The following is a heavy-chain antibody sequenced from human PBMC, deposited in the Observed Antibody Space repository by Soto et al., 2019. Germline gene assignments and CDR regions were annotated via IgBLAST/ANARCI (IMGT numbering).Heavy chain of an antibody. CDR2: INAGNGNT. CDR3: ARGGGWYVWFDP. J-gene: IGHJ5*02. CDR1: GYTFTSYA. V-gene: IGHV1-3*01. D-gene: IGHD6-19*01. Sequence: GASVKVSCKASGYTFTSYAMHWVRQAPGQRLEWMGWINAGNGNTKYSQKFQGRVTITRDTSASTAYMELSSLRSEDTAVYYCARGGGWYVWFDPWGQGTLVTVSS.